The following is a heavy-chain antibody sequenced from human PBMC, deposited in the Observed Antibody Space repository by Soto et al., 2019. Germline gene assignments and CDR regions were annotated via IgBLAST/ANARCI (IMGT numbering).Heavy chain of an antibody. D-gene: IGHD2-8*01. J-gene: IGHJ4*02. CDR3: ARDVMFCTNGVCYTGSFDY. V-gene: IGHV1-69*13. CDR1: GGRLSSYA. Sequence: SVKVAREASGGRLSSYARSGVRQAPGQGLEWMGGIIPIFGTANYAQKFQGRVTITADESTSTAYMELSSLRSEDTAVYYCARDVMFCTNGVCYTGSFDYGGQGTLVTVSS. CDR2: IIPIFGTA.